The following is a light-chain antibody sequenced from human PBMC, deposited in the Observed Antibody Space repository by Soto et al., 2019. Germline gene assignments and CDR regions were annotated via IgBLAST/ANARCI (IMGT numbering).Light chain of an antibody. J-gene: IGKJ3*01. CDR3: QQYGSSRFT. CDR2: GAS. V-gene: IGKV3-20*01. Sequence: EIVLTQSPGTLSLSPGERATLSCRASQSVSSSYLAWYQQKPGQAPRLLIYGASSRATGIPDRFSGSGSGTDFTHTISRLEPEDCAVYYWQQYGSSRFTFGPGTKVDIK. CDR1: QSVSSSY.